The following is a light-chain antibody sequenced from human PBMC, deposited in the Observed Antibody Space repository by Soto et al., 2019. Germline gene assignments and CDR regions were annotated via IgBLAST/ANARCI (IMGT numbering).Light chain of an antibody. Sequence: EIVLTQSPATLSLSPGERATLFCSASQSVSSCLAGYRQKPGQAPRLLIYDASNRATGIPARFSGGWSGTEFTLTISGLEPADFAVYYCQQRRNRPPRTLARGT. CDR1: QSVSSC. J-gene: IGKJ1*01. CDR2: DAS. V-gene: IGKV3-11*01. CDR3: QQRRNRPPRT.